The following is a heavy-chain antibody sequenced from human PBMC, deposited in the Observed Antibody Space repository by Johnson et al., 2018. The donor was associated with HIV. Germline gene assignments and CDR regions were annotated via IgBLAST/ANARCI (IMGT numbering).Heavy chain of an antibody. J-gene: IGHJ3*02. D-gene: IGHD5-24*01. CDR1: GFTFSSYA. CDR3: ARKNGRWLQDGAFDI. Sequence: QVQLMESGGGVVQPGRSLRLSCAASGFTFSSYALQWVRQAPGRGLEWVAVISYDGSNKYYADSVKGRFTISRDNSKNTLYLQMNSLRAEDTAVYYCARKNGRWLQDGAFDIWGQGTMVTVSS. V-gene: IGHV3-30-3*01. CDR2: ISYDGSNK.